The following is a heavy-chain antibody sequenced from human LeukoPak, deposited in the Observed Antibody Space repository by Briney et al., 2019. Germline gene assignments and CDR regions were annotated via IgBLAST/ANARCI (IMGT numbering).Heavy chain of an antibody. CDR3: AKTVGICGWCFYFDY. D-gene: IGHD6-19*01. CDR2: ISGSGGST. J-gene: IGHJ4*02. Sequence: PGGSLRLSCAASGFTFSSYAMSWVRQAPGKGLEWVSAISGSGGSTYYADSVKGRFTISRDNSKNTLYLQMNSLRAEDTAVYYCAKTVGICGWCFYFDYWGQGTLVTVSS. CDR1: GFTFSSYA. V-gene: IGHV3-23*01.